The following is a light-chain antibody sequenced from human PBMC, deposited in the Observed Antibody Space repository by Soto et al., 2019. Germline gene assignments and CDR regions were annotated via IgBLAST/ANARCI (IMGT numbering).Light chain of an antibody. J-gene: IGLJ1*01. CDR3: SSYTSSITLV. V-gene: IGLV2-14*01. CDR1: SSDVGGYNY. CDR2: EVS. Sequence: QSALTQPASVSGSPGQSITISCTGTSSDVGGYNYVSWYQQHPGKAPKLMIYEVSNRPSGVSNRFSGSKSGNTASLTISGLQAEDEADYYCSSYTSSITLVFGTGTKVT.